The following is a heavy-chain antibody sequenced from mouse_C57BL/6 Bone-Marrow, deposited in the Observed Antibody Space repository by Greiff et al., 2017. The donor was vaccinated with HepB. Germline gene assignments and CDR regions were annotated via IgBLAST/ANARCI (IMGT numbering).Heavy chain of an antibody. CDR1: GFSLTSYG. CDR3: AKNRGYKGAMDY. J-gene: IGHJ4*01. V-gene: IGHV2-5*01. CDR2: IWRGGST. Sequence: QVQLKESGPGLVQPSQSLSITCTVSGFSLTSYGVHWVRQSPGKGLEWLGVIWRGGSTDYNAAFMSRLSITKDNSKSQVFFKMNSLQADDTDIYYCAKNRGYKGAMDYWGQGTSVTVSS. D-gene: IGHD3-1*01.